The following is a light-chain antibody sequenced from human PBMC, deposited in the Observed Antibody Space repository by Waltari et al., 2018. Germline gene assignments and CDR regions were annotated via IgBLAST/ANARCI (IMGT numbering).Light chain of an antibody. CDR1: QSVSSSY. V-gene: IGKV3-20*01. CDR3: QQYGSSPPWT. CDR2: GAS. J-gene: IGKJ1*01. Sequence: ESVLTPSPGTLSLSPGERATLSCRASQSVSSSYLAWYQQKPGQAPRLLIYGASSRATGIPDRFSGSGSGTDFTLTISRLEPEDFAVYYCQQYGSSPPWTFGQGTKVEIK.